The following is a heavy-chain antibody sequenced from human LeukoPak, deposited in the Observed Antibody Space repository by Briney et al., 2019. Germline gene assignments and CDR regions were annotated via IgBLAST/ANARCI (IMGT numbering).Heavy chain of an antibody. J-gene: IGHJ4*02. CDR1: GFTFSSYS. D-gene: IGHD3-22*01. Sequence: GGSLGLSCAASGFTFSSYSMNWVRQAPGKGLEWVSYISSSSSTIYYADSVKGRFTISRDNAKNSLYLQMNSLRAEDTAVYYCARRRVHYYDSSGYYFLDYWGQGTLVTVSS. CDR2: ISSSSSTI. CDR3: ARRRVHYYDSSGYYFLDY. V-gene: IGHV3-48*01.